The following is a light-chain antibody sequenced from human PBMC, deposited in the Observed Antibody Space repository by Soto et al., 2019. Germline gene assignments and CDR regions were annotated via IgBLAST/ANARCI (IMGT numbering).Light chain of an antibody. CDR2: GAS. V-gene: IGKV3-15*01. J-gene: IGKJ5*01. Sequence: EIVMTQSPATLSVSPGERATLSCRASQSISSSVARYQQKPGQAPRLLIYGASTRATGIPARFSGSGTGTEFTLTISSLQSEDFAVYYCQQYNNWPPITFGQGTRLEIK. CDR3: QQYNNWPPIT. CDR1: QSISSS.